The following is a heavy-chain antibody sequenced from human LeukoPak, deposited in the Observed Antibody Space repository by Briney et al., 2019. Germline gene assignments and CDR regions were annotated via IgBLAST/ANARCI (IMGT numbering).Heavy chain of an antibody. D-gene: IGHD3-10*02. V-gene: IGHV3-48*03. Sequence: GGSLRLSCAASRFTFSSYEMNWVRQAPGKGLEWVSYISSSGSTIYYADSVKGRFTISRDNAKNSLYLQMNSLRAEDTAVYYCAELGITLIGGVWGKGTTVTISS. CDR1: RFTFSSYE. CDR3: AELGITLIGGV. CDR2: ISSSGSTI. J-gene: IGHJ6*04.